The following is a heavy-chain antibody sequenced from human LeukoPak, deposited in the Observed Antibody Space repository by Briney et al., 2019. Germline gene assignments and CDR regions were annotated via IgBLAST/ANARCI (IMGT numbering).Heavy chain of an antibody. CDR2: IYHSGST. V-gene: IGHV4-30-2*01. CDR3: ATGDYVYFDY. J-gene: IGHJ4*02. Sequence: SETLSLTCTVSGGSISSGGYYWSWIRQPPGKGLEWIGYIYHSGSTYYNPSLKSRVTISVDRSKNQFSLKLSSVTAADTAVYYCATGDYVYFDYWGQGTLVTVSS. CDR1: GGSISSGGYY. D-gene: IGHD4-17*01.